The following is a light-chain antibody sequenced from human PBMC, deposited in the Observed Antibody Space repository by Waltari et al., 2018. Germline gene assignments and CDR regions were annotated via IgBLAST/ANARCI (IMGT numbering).Light chain of an antibody. Sequence: QSALTQPASVSGSPGQSVTIFCAGTSNDVGGYNSVSWYHEHPGQAPRVIIYDVSDRPSGLSDRFSGSKSGNTASLTISGLQAEDEADYYCSSQSSNDVVLFGGGTKLTVL. V-gene: IGLV2-14*01. CDR2: DVS. CDR3: SSQSSNDVVL. J-gene: IGLJ2*01. CDR1: SNDVGGYNS.